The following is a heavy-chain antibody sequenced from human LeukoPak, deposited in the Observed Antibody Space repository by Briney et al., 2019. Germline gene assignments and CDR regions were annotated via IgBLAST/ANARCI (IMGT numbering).Heavy chain of an antibody. CDR3: ARLGSLGSGTAPFDY. D-gene: IGHD3-10*01. Sequence: SETLSLTCTVSGGSISSYYWSWIRQPPGKGLEWIGYIYYSGSTNYNPSLKSRVTISVDKSKNQFSLEMISVTAADTAVYYCARLGSLGSGTAPFDYWGQGSLVTVSS. V-gene: IGHV4-59*12. J-gene: IGHJ4*02. CDR2: IYYSGST. CDR1: GGSISSYY.